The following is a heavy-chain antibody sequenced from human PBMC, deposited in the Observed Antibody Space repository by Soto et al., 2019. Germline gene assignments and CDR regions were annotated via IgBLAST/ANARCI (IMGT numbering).Heavy chain of an antibody. CDR3: ARDAASSVDH. CDR1: GFTFKLYT. J-gene: IGHJ4*02. V-gene: IGHV3-21*01. D-gene: IGHD6-13*01. CDR2: CTPSSSSI. Sequence: EVQLVESGGVLVKPGGSLILSCAASGFTFKLYTMHWVRKDPGKGLEWVSFCTPSSSSISYADSVEGRFTISRDSARNSLSLQIHNRRAEDTAVYYCARDAASSVDHLGQGTLVTVAS.